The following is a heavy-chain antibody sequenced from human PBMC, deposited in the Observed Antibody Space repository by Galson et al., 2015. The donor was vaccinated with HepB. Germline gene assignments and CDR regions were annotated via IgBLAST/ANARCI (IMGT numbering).Heavy chain of an antibody. V-gene: IGHV3-11*06. CDR1: GFTFSDYY. J-gene: IGHJ4*02. D-gene: IGHD5-24*01. Sequence: SLRLSCAASGFTFSDYYMSWVRQAPGKGLECVSYISTSSSYTNYKDSAKGRFTISRDNAKNSLYLQMNSLRAEDTAVYYCARMEGAISTRPFDYWGQGSLVTVSS. CDR2: ISTSSSYT. CDR3: ARMEGAISTRPFDY.